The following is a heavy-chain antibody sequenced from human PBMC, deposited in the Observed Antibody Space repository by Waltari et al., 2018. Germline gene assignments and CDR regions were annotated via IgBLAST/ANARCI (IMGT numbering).Heavy chain of an antibody. CDR2: IVVGSGNT. CDR1: GFTFTSSA. V-gene: IGHV1-58*01. Sequence: QMQLVQSGPEVKKPGTSVTVSCKASGFTFTSSAVQWVRQARGQRLEWIGWIVVGSGNTNYAQTFQERVTITRDMSTSTAYMELSSLRSEDTAVYYCAARGYSYGPTDYWGQGTLVTVSS. J-gene: IGHJ4*02. D-gene: IGHD5-18*01. CDR3: AARGYSYGPTDY.